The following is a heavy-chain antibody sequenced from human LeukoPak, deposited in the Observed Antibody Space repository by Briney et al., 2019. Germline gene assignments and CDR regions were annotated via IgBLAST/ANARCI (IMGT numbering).Heavy chain of an antibody. J-gene: IGHJ5*02. CDR3: ARDLLWFGELPYRWFDP. V-gene: IGHV4-34*01. D-gene: IGHD3-10*01. CDR2: INHSGSI. Sequence: SETLSLTCAVYGGSFSGYYWSWIRQPPGKGLEWIGEINHSGSINYNPSLKSRVTISVDTSKNQFSLKLSSVTAADTAVYYCARDLLWFGELPYRWFDPWGQGTLVTVSS. CDR1: GGSFSGYY.